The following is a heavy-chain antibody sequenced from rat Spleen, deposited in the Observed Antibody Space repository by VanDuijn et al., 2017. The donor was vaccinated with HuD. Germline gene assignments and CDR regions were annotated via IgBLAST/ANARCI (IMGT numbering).Heavy chain of an antibody. Sequence: EVLLLESGPGLVKPSQSLSLTCSVSFYSITSSYRWNWIRNFPGNRLDWMAYIDSSGSTNYNPSLKSRIPITRDTSKNQFFRQVDSVTTEDTANYYCARSGYSSEGGYFDYWRQGVMVTVSS. J-gene: IGHJ2*01. V-gene: IGHV3-3*01. CDR1: FYSITSSYR. CDR2: IDSSGST. D-gene: IGHD4-3*01. CDR3: ARSGYSSEGGYFDY.